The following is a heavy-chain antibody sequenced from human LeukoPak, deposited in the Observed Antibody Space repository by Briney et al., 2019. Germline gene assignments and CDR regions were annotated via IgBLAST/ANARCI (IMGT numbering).Heavy chain of an antibody. D-gene: IGHD1-7*01. CDR1: GLTFSTYT. J-gene: IGHJ4*02. CDR2: ISSNGHNT. Sequence: GGSLRLSCAASGLTFSTYTMYWVRQAPGKGLEYVSAISSNGHNTYYANSVKGRFTISRDNSKNTLYLQMGSLRVEDMAVYFCARDLQPGMTGTTMALAFDYWGQGTLVTVSS. V-gene: IGHV3-64*01. CDR3: ARDLQPGMTGTTMALAFDY.